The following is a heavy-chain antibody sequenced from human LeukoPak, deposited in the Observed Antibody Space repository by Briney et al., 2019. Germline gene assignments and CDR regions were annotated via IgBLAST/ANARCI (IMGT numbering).Heavy chain of an antibody. CDR1: GFTVSSNY. V-gene: IGHV3-66*01. Sequence: GGSLRLSCAASGFTVSSNYMSWVRQAPGKGLEWVSVIYSGGSTYYADSVKGRFTISRDNSKNTLYLQLNSLRPEDTAVYYCAKDKAFLAGYFDYWGRGNLVTVSS. CDR2: IYSGGST. CDR3: AKDKAFLAGYFDY. J-gene: IGHJ4*02.